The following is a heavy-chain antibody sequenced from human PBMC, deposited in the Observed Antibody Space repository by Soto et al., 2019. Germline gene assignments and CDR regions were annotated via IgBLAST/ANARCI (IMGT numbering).Heavy chain of an antibody. Sequence: SETLSLTCTVSGGSISSYYWSWIRQPPGKGLEWIGYIYYSGSTNYNPSLKSRVTISVDTSKNQFSLKLSSVTAADTAVYYCARAPTSYYYYMDVWGKGTTVTVSS. D-gene: IGHD2-2*01. CDR1: GGSISSYY. J-gene: IGHJ6*03. CDR3: ARAPTSYYYYMDV. V-gene: IGHV4-59*01. CDR2: IYYSGST.